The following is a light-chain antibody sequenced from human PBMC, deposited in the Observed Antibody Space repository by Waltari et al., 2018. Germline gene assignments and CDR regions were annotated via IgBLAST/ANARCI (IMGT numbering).Light chain of an antibody. V-gene: IGKV3-11*01. CDR2: DAS. Sequence: EIVLTQSPATLSLSPGERATLSCRASQSVSSYLAWYQQKPGQAPRLLIYDASNRATGIPARFRGSGSGTDFTLTISSLEPEDFAVYYCQQRSNWPRYTFGQGTKLEIK. CDR1: QSVSSY. J-gene: IGKJ2*01. CDR3: QQRSNWPRYT.